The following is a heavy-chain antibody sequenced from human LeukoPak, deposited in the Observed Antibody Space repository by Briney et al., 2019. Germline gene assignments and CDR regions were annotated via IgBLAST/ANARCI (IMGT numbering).Heavy chain of an antibody. CDR2: ISWNSGSI. Sequence: GGSLRLSCAASGFTFDDYAMHWVRHAPGKGLEWVSGISWNSGSIGYADSVKGRFTISRDNAKNSLYLQMNSLRAEDMALYYCAKSSKVVPAGGWFDPWGQGTLVTVSS. D-gene: IGHD2-2*01. J-gene: IGHJ5*02. CDR3: AKSSKVVPAGGWFDP. V-gene: IGHV3-9*03. CDR1: GFTFDDYA.